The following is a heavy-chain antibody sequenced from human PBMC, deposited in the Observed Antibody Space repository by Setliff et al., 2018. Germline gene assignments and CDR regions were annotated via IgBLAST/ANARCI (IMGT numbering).Heavy chain of an antibody. D-gene: IGHD3-22*01. CDR3: ARGDYYDISAYSPDTFDI. J-gene: IGHJ3*02. CDR1: GGSFSGHH. CDR2: INHSGSA. Sequence: ETLSLTCAVYGGSFSGHHWCWIRQPPWKGLEWIGEINHSGSANYNPSLKSRVTISLDTSKNQFSLKLSSVTAADTAVYYCARGDYYDISAYSPDTFDIWGQGTMVTVSS. V-gene: IGHV4-34*01.